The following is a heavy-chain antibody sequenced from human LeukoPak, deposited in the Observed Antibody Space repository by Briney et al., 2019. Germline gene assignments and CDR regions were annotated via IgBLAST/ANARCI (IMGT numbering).Heavy chain of an antibody. V-gene: IGHV3-74*01. CDR1: GFTFSSYW. CDR2: SKSYGKT. J-gene: IGHJ1*01. D-gene: IGHD3-22*01. Sequence: GWSLRLSCAASGFTFSSYWMHWVRQAPGKGLVWVSRSKSYGKTNYADSVKGRFTISRDNAKNTVSLQMNSLRAEDTGVYYCARAPSEIGGYYPEYFRHWGQGTLVTVSS. CDR3: ARAPSEIGGYYPEYFRH.